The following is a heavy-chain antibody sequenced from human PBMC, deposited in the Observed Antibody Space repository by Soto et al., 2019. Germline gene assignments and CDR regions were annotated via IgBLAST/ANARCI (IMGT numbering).Heavy chain of an antibody. CDR1: GFTVSSNY. V-gene: IGHV3-53*01. CDR2: IYSGGST. D-gene: IGHD3-10*01. J-gene: IGHJ6*02. Sequence: GGSLRLSCAASGFTVSSNYMSWVRQAPGKGLEWVSVIYSGGSTYYADSVKGRFTISRDNSKNTLYLQMNSLRAEDTAVYYCARDKRGQGHYYYYGMDVWGQGPTVTVSS. CDR3: ARDKRGQGHYYYYGMDV.